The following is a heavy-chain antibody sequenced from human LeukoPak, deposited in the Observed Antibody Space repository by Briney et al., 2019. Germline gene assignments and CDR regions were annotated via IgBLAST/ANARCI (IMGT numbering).Heavy chain of an antibody. D-gene: IGHD1-26*01. J-gene: IGHJ4*02. V-gene: IGHV3-23*01. CDR1: GFTFSTYA. CDR3: ARSSEGY. Sequence: GGSLRLSCAASGFTFSTYAMSWVRQAPGKGLEWVSGLSSSGATTYYADSVKGRFTISRDNSKNMLYLQMNSLRAEDTAVYYCARSSEGYWGQGTLVTVSS. CDR2: LSSSGATT.